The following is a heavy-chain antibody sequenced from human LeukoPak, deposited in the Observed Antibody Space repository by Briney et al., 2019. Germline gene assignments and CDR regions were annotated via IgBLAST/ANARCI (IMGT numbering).Heavy chain of an antibody. Sequence: PGGSLRLSCAASGFIFSSYAMHWVRQAPGKGLEYVSAISSNGGSTYYADSVKGRFTISRDNSKNTLYLQMSSLRAEDTAVYYCVKGGIAAAGTGIFDYWGQGTLVTVSS. CDR1: GFIFSSYA. CDR2: ISSNGGST. D-gene: IGHD6-13*01. V-gene: IGHV3-64D*06. CDR3: VKGGIAAAGTGIFDY. J-gene: IGHJ4*02.